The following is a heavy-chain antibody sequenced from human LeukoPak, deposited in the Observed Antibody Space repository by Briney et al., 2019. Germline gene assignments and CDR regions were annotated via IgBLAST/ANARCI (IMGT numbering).Heavy chain of an antibody. J-gene: IGHJ4*02. V-gene: IGHV4-59*01. CDR2: IFYSGST. Sequence: SETLSLTCTVSGGSITNYYYSWVRQPPGKGLEWIGHIFYSGSTNYNPSLKSRVTISADTSKNQFSLRLSSVAAAATAVYYCARGAGLVDYWGQGTLVTVSP. CDR3: ARGAGLVDY. D-gene: IGHD6-19*01. CDR1: GGSITNYY.